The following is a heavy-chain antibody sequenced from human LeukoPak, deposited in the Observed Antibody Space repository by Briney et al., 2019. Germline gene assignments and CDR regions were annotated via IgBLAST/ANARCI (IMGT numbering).Heavy chain of an antibody. CDR3: AREGFSCPNWFDP. CDR1: GASISSGDYY. J-gene: IGHJ5*02. Sequence: MSSQTLSLTCTVSGASISSGDYYWSWIRQPAGKGLEWIGRIYAGGSTNYNPSFKSRVTISVDTSKNHFSLNMDSVTAADTAVYYCAREGFSCPNWFDPWGQGTQVAVSS. CDR2: IYAGGST. V-gene: IGHV4-61*02.